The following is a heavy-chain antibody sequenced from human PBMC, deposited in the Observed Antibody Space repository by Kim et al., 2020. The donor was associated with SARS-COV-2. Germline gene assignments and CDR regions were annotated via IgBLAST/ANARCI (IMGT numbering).Heavy chain of an antibody. Sequence: SETLSLTCAVYGGSFSGYYWSWIRQPPGKGLEWIGEINHSGSTNYNPSLKSRVTISVDTSKNQFSLKLSSVTAADTAVHYCARGDEQWLVRHYYYGMDVWGKGTTVTVSS. D-gene: IGHD6-19*01. CDR3: ARGDEQWLVRHYYYGMDV. CDR1: GGSFSGYY. CDR2: INHSGST. V-gene: IGHV4-34*01. J-gene: IGHJ6*04.